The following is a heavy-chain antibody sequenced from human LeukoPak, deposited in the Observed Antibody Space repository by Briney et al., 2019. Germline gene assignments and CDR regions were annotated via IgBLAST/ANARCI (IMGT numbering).Heavy chain of an antibody. CDR1: GFTFSSYA. J-gene: IGHJ4*02. CDR3: ARDSLSTVSYYFDY. CDR2: ISYDGSNK. Sequence: GGSLRLSCAASGFTFSSYAMHWVRQAPGKGLEWVAVISYDGSNKYYADSVKGRFTISRDNSKNTLYLQMNSLGAEDTAVYYCARDSLSTVSYYFDYWGQGTLVTVSS. V-gene: IGHV3-30-3*01.